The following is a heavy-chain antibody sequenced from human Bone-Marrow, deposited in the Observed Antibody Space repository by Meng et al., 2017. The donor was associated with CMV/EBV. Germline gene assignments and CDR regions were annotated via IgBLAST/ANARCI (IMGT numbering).Heavy chain of an antibody. CDR1: GFTFSSYS. J-gene: IGHJ4*02. CDR2: IYSGGRT. CDR3: AKDGVTVVPAANEYYFDY. D-gene: IGHD2-2*01. V-gene: IGHV3-NL1*01. Sequence: GESLKISCAASGFTFSSYSMNWVRQAPGKGLEWVSDIYSGGRTYYADSVKGRFTISRDNSKNTLYLQMNSLRAEDTAVYYCAKDGVTVVPAANEYYFDYWGQGTLVTVSS.